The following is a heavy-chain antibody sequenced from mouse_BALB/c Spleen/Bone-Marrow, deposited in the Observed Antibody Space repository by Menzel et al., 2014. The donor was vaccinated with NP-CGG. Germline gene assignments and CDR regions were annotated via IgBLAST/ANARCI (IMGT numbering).Heavy chain of an antibody. J-gene: IGHJ3*01. CDR3: ARGRAMGFAY. CDR2: ISYSGST. V-gene: IGHV3-8*02. D-gene: IGHD1-1*02. CDR1: GDSITSGY. Sequence: EVKLMESGPSLVKPSQTLSLTCSVTGDSITSGYWNWIRKFPGNKLEYMGYISYSGSTYYSPSLKSRISITRDTSKNQYYLQLNSVTTEDTATYYCARGRAMGFAYWGQGTLVTVSA.